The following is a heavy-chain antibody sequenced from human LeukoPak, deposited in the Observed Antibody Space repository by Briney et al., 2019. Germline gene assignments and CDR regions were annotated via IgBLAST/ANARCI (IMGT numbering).Heavy chain of an antibody. CDR2: INPNSGGT. J-gene: IGHJ5*02. CDR1: GYTFTGYY. Sequence: ASVKVSCKASGYTFTGYYMHWVRQAPGQGLEWMGWINPNSGGTNYAQKFQGRVTMTRDTSISTAYMELSRLRSDDTAVYYCARDFEAPAGTRMSNWFDPWGQGTLVTVSS. V-gene: IGHV1-2*02. CDR3: ARDFEAPAGTRMSNWFDP. D-gene: IGHD6-13*01.